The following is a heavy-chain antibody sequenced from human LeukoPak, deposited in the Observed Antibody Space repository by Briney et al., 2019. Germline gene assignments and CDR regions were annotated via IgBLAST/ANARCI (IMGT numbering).Heavy chain of an antibody. CDR3: ARVPIPPYSSSWYQPFDY. D-gene: IGHD6-13*01. V-gene: IGHV1-18*01. CDR2: ISAYNGNT. J-gene: IGHJ4*02. Sequence: GASVQVSCQASGYTFTSYYISWVRQAPGQGLAWMGWISAYNGNTNYAQMLQGRVTMTTDTSTSTAYMELRSLRSDDSAVYFCARVPIPPYSSSWYQPFDYWGQGTLVTVSS. CDR1: GYTFTSYY.